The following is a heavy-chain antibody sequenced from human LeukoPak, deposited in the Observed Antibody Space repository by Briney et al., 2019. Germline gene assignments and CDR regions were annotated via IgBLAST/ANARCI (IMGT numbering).Heavy chain of an antibody. CDR1: GFTFSHYA. D-gene: IGHD1-26*01. V-gene: IGHV3-23*01. CDR3: AKVGANYSYYFDS. J-gene: IGHJ4*02. CDR2: FSGFGDSI. Sequence: GGSLRLSCAGSGFTFSHYAISWVRQAPGRGLEWLSSFSGFGDSIFYAASVKGRFTISRDNSKRTLYLQMRSLRAEDTGIYYCAKVGANYSYYFDSWGQGTLVSVSS.